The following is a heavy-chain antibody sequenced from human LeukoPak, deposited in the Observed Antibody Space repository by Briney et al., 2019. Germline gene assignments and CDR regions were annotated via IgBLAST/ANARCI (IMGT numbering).Heavy chain of an antibody. CDR1: GFTFSSYW. CDR3: ASLEWDSSGWYFVHYYYYYMDV. V-gene: IGHV3-7*01. CDR2: IKQDGSEK. J-gene: IGHJ6*03. Sequence: QPGGSLRLSCAASGFTFSSYWMSWVRQAPGKGLEWVANIKQDGSEKYYVDSVKGRFTISRDNAKNSLYLQMNSLRAEDTAVYYCASLEWDSSGWYFVHYYYYYMDVWGKGTTVTVSS. D-gene: IGHD6-19*01.